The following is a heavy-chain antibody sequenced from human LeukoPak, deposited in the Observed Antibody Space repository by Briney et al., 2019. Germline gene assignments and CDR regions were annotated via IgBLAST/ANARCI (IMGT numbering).Heavy chain of an antibody. CDR3: ARDSPRSSGWPDY. CDR2: IYSGGST. V-gene: IGHV3-53*01. Sequence: SGGSLRLSCAASGFTVSSNYMSWVRQAPGKGLEWVSVIYSGGSTYYADSVKGRFTISRDNSKNTLYLQMNSLRAEDTAVYYCARDSPRSSGWPDYWGQGTLVTVSS. J-gene: IGHJ4*02. CDR1: GFTVSSNY. D-gene: IGHD6-19*01.